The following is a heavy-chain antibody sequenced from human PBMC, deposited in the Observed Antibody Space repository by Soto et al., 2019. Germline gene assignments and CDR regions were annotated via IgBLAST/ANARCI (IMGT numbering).Heavy chain of an antibody. Sequence: GASVKVSCKASGYTFTNYDINWVRHAPWQGLEWMGWVNPNSGNTGYAQMFQGRVTMTTNTSTTTANMELSSLTSDDAAVYYCARGTGGGGAILGMLSGSSTYYVEVYGKGTTVSV. CDR3: ARGTGGGGAILGMLSGSSTYYVEV. J-gene: IGHJ6*03. V-gene: IGHV1-8*01. D-gene: IGHD3-3*01. CDR1: GYTFTNYD. CDR2: VNPNSGNT.